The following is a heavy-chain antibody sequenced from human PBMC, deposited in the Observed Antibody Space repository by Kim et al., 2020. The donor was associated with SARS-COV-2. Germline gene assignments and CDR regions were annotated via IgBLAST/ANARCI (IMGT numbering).Heavy chain of an antibody. V-gene: IGHV3-23*01. J-gene: IGHJ4*02. CDR2: GGST. D-gene: IGHD3-10*01. CDR3: AKGVNSDS. Sequence: GGSTSYADAVRGRFTISRDNSKSTLYLQMNSLRAEDTAVYYCAKGVNSDSWGQGTLVTVSS.